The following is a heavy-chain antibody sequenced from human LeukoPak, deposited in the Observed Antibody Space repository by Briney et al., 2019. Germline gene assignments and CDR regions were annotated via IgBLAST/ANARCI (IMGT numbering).Heavy chain of an antibody. Sequence: PSETPSLTCTVSGGSISSYYWSWIRQPPGKGLEWIGYIYYSGSTNYNPSLKSRVTISVDTSKNQFSLKLSSVTAADTAVYYCARRKHYYGSGSPWYFDYWGQGTLVTVSS. J-gene: IGHJ4*02. CDR1: GGSISSYY. D-gene: IGHD3-10*01. CDR2: IYYSGST. V-gene: IGHV4-59*08. CDR3: ARRKHYYGSGSPWYFDY.